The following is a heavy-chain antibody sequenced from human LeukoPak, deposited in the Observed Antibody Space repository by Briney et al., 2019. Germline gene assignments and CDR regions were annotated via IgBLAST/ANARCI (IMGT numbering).Heavy chain of an antibody. J-gene: IGHJ6*03. D-gene: IGHD3-3*01. CDR3: TTSIRFLEWLPPSGYMDV. CDR1: GGTFSSYA. CDR2: IIPIFGTA. Sequence: ASVKVSCKASGGTFSSYAISWVRQAPGQGLEWMGGIIPIFGTANYAQKFQGRVTITADESTSTAYMEVSSLRSEDTAVYYCTTSIRFLEWLPPSGYMDVWGKGTTVTVSS. V-gene: IGHV1-69*13.